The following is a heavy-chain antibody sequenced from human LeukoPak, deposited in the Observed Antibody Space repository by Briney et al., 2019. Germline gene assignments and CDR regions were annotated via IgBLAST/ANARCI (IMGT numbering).Heavy chain of an antibody. Sequence: SVKVACKASGGTFSSYTISRVRQAPGQGLEWMGRIIPILGIANYAQKFQGRVTITADKSTSTAYMELSSLRSEDTAVYYCARGSGSVSYYNELGGYYWGQGTLVTVSS. D-gene: IGHD3-10*01. CDR2: IIPILGIA. CDR3: ARGSGSVSYYNELGGYY. V-gene: IGHV1-69*02. J-gene: IGHJ4*02. CDR1: GGTFSSYT.